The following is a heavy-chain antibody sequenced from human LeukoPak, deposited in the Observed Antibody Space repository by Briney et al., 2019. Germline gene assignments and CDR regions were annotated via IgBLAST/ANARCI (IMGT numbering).Heavy chain of an antibody. CDR3: TTDRSYYDSSGYQEYYFDY. D-gene: IGHD3-22*01. CDR2: ISRSGGST. CDR1: GFTFSSYA. V-gene: IGHV3-23*01. Sequence: GGSLRLSCAASGFTFSSYAMSWVRQAPGQGLEWVSAISRSGGSTYYADSVKGRFTISGDNSKNTLYLQMNSLRAEDTAVYYCTTDRSYYDSSGYQEYYFDYWGQGTLVTVSS. J-gene: IGHJ4*02.